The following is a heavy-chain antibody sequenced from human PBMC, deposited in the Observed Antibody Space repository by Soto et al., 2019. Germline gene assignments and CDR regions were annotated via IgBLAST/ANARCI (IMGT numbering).Heavy chain of an antibody. J-gene: IGHJ5*02. CDR1: GFTFATYG. Sequence: QVQLVESGGGVVQPGRSLRLSCAASGFTFATYGIHWVRQAPGKGLEWVAVITYDGSNKYSDSVEGRFTVSRDNSKSTFYLQMNSLTPDDTDVYYCAKGPENWGDSNWYDPWGRGTLVTVSS. V-gene: IGHV3-30*18. CDR2: ITYDGSNK. D-gene: IGHD2-21*01. CDR3: AKGPENWGDSNWYDP.